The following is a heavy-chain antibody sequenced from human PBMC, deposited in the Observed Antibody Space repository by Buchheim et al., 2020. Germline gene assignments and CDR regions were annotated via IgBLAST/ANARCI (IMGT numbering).Heavy chain of an antibody. J-gene: IGHJ1*01. Sequence: EVQLVESGGGLVQPGGSPRLSCAASGFTSSNYEMNWVRQAPGKGLEWVSYISSSGSTIYYADPVKGRFTISRDNSTNTLHLQMNSLRAEDTAVYYCARGSGFRREYFQHWGQGTL. D-gene: IGHD3-10*01. CDR1: GFTSSNYE. V-gene: IGHV3-48*03. CDR3: ARGSGFRREYFQH. CDR2: ISSSGSTI.